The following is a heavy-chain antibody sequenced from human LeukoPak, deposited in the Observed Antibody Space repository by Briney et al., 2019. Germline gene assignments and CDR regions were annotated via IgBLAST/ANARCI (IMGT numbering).Heavy chain of an antibody. D-gene: IGHD2-15*01. CDR2: ISSSGSTI. V-gene: IGHV3-11*01. CDR1: GFTFSDYY. J-gene: IGHJ4*02. Sequence: GGSLRLSCAASGFTFSDYYMSWIRQAPGKGLEWVSYISSSGSTIYYADSVKGRFTISRDNAKNSLYLQMNSLRAEDTAVYYCAKDAIVVVVAVSYFDYWGQGTLVTVPS. CDR3: AKDAIVVVVAVSYFDY.